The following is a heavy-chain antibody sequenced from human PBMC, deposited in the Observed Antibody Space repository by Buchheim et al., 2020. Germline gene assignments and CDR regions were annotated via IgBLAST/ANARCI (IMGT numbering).Heavy chain of an antibody. CDR3: ARGRGNYCTNGVCYTGYYYYGMDV. D-gene: IGHD2-8*01. CDR2: INHSGST. CDR1: GGSFSGYY. J-gene: IGHJ6*02. Sequence: VQLQQWGAGLLKPSETLSLTCAVYGGSFSGYYWSWMRQPPGMGLEWIVEINHSGSTNYNPSLKSRVTLPVDTSKNQFSPKLSSVTAADTAVYYCARGRGNYCTNGVCYTGYYYYGMDVWGQGTT. V-gene: IGHV4-34*01.